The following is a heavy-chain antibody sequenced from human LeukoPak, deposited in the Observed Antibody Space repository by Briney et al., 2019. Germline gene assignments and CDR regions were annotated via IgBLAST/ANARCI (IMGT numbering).Heavy chain of an antibody. CDR1: GGSISSYY. Sequence: SETLSLTCTVSGGSISSYYWSWIRQPPGKGLEWIGYIYYSGSTNYNPSLKSRVTISVDTSKNQFSLKLSSVTAADTAVYYCAKSLATGWYVNEYWGQGTLVTVSS. V-gene: IGHV4-59*08. CDR3: AKSLATGWYVNEY. CDR2: IYYSGST. D-gene: IGHD6-19*01. J-gene: IGHJ4*02.